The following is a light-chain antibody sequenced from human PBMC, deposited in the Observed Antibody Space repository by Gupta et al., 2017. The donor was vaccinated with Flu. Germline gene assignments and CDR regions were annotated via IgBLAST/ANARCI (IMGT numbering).Light chain of an antibody. CDR3: SSYTSSYTYV. CDR2: EVS. CDR1: SSDIGTYNR. V-gene: IGLV2-18*02. Sequence: QSALTQPPSVSGSPGQSVTISCTGTSSDIGTYNRVSWYQQPPGTAPKLIIYEVSNRPSGVPDRFSGSKSGNTASLTISGLQGEDEADYYCSSYTSSYTYVLGTGTKVTVL. J-gene: IGLJ1*01.